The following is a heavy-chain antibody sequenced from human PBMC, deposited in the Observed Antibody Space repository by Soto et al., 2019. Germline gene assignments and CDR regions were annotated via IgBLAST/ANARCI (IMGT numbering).Heavy chain of an antibody. CDR1: GGSINSAGYS. V-gene: IGHV4-30-2*01. J-gene: IGHJ4*02. CDR3: ARVHEEFDY. Sequence: QLQLQESGLGLVKPSQTLSLTCAVSGGSINSAGYSWSWIRQPPGKGLEWIGYLYLTGNTYYNPSLKSRVTISIDRSKNQFSLKLSSVTAADTAVYYCARVHEEFDYWGQGTLVTVSS. CDR2: LYLTGNT.